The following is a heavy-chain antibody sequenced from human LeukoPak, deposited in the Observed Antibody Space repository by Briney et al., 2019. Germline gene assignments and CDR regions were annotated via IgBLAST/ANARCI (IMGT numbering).Heavy chain of an antibody. CDR3: ARAHSSSWYRNLYYYYYYMDV. V-gene: IGHV1-8*01. J-gene: IGHJ6*03. D-gene: IGHD6-13*01. CDR1: GYTFTSYD. CDR2: MNPNSGNT. Sequence: ASVKVSCKASGYTFTSYDINWVRQATGQGLEWMGWMNPNSGNTGYAQKFQGRVTMTRNTSISTAYMELSSLRSEGTAVYYCARAHSSSWYRNLYYYYYYMDVWGKGTTVTVSS.